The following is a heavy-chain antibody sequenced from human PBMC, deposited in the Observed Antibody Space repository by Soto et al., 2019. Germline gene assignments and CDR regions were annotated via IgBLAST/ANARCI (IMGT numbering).Heavy chain of an antibody. CDR2: IWYDGSNQ. J-gene: IGHJ4*02. D-gene: IGHD3-10*01. V-gene: IGHV3-33*01. CDR1: GFTFHDYG. CDR3: ARENTMVRGVIYYFDS. Sequence: QVQLVESGGGVVQPGRSLRLSCTASGFTFHDYGIHWVRQAPVKALEWVAGIWYDGSNQHYADSVKGRLTISRDNSNNAVYLQMNSLRDDDTAVYYCARENTMVRGVIYYFDSWGQGSQVTVSS.